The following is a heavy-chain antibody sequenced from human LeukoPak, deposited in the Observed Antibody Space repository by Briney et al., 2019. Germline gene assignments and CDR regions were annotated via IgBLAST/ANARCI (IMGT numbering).Heavy chain of an antibody. CDR1: GGSISSSSYY. J-gene: IGHJ4*02. Sequence: SETLSLTCTVSGGSISSSSYYWGWIRQPPGKGLEWIGSIYYSGSTYYNPSLKSRVTISVDTSKNQFSLKLSSVTAADTAVYYCARPIAAADPGTDYWGQGTLVTVSS. D-gene: IGHD6-13*01. V-gene: IGHV4-39*07. CDR3: ARPIAAADPGTDY. CDR2: IYYSGST.